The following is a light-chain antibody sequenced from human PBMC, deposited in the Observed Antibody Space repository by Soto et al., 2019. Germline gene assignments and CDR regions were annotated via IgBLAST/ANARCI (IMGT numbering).Light chain of an antibody. CDR1: SSNIGSNT. Sequence: QSVLTQPPSASGTPGQRVTIFCSGSSSNIGSNTVNWYQQLPGTAPKLLIYSYNQRPSGVPDRFSGSKSGTSASLAISGLQSEDEADYYCAAWDDSLTGYVFGTGTKVTVL. CDR2: SYN. CDR3: AAWDDSLTGYV. V-gene: IGLV1-44*01. J-gene: IGLJ1*01.